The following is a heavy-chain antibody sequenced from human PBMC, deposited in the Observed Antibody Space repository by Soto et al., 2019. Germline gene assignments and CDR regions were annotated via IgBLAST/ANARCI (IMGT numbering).Heavy chain of an antibody. CDR2: MNPNSGNT. J-gene: IGHJ6*02. D-gene: IGHD4-17*01. CDR1: GYTFTSYD. CDR3: ARSVGNYGGNWDYYGMDV. V-gene: IGHV1-8*01. Sequence: GASVKVSCKASGYTFTSYDINWVRQATGQGLEWMGWMNPNSGNTGYAQKLQGRVTMTRNTSISTAYMELSSLRSEDTAVYYCARSVGNYGGNWDYYGMDVWGQGTTVTVSS.